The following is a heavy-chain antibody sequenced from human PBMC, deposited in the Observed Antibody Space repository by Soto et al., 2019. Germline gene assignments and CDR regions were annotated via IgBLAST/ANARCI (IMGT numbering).Heavy chain of an antibody. CDR3: AKDYLGIAAAGRFDYYYYYMDV. J-gene: IGHJ6*03. CDR1: GFTFDDYA. Sequence: EVQLVESGGGLVQPGRSLRLSCAASGFTFDDYAMHWVRQAPGKGLEWVSGISWNSGSIGYADSVKGRFTISRDNAKNALYVQMNSLRAEDTALYYCAKDYLGIAAAGRFDYYYYYMDVWGKGTTVTVSS. V-gene: IGHV3-9*01. CDR2: ISWNSGSI. D-gene: IGHD6-13*01.